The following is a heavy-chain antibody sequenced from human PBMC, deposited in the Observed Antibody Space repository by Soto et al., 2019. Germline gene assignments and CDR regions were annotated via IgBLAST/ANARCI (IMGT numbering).Heavy chain of an antibody. V-gene: IGHV3-23*01. CDR1: GFTFTNYA. D-gene: IGHD3-10*01. CDR2: LLFSGSST. J-gene: IGHJ4*02. Sequence: PGGSLRLSCAASGFTFTNYAMTWARQAPGKGLEWVSRLLFSGSSTYYADSVKGRFTISSDISANSLYLQMDSLRAEDTAVYYCAKDAVSGDGVWRLDSLGKGNLVNVSS. CDR3: AKDAVSGDGVWRLDS.